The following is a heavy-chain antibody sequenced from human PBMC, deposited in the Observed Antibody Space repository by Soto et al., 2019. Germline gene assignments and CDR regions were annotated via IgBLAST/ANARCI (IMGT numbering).Heavy chain of an antibody. D-gene: IGHD3-3*01. CDR1: GFTFSSYW. CDR3: ARDSGTDFWSGNGLFAPTDYYYYGMDV. CDR2: IKQDGSEK. V-gene: IGHV3-7*01. Sequence: GGSLRLSCAASGFTFSSYWMSWVRQAPGKGLEWVANIKQDGSEKYYVDSVKGRFTISRDNAKNSLYLQMNSLRAEDTAVYYCARDSGTDFWSGNGLFAPTDYYYYGMDVWGQGTTVTVSS. J-gene: IGHJ6*02.